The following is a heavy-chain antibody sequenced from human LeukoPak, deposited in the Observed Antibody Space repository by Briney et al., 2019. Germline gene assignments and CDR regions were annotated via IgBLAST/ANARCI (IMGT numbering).Heavy chain of an antibody. D-gene: IGHD6-19*01. J-gene: IGHJ5*02. V-gene: IGHV3-53*01. CDR1: GFTVSSNY. CDR3: ARYQPSGWYGSWFDL. CDR2: IYSSGST. Sequence: GGSLRLSCAASGFTVSSNYMSWIRQAPGKGLEWVSIIYSSGSTYYTDSVKGRFTISRDNSKNTLYLQMNSLRAEDTAVYYCARYQPSGWYGSWFDLWGQGTLVPVSS.